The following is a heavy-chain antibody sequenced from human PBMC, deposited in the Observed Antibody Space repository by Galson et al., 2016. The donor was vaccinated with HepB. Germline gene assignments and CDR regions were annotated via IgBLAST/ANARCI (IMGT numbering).Heavy chain of an antibody. CDR1: GFDFSSYR. D-gene: IGHD3-10*01. J-gene: IGHJ3*02. V-gene: IGHV3-21*01. Sequence: SLRLSCAASGFDFSSYRMNWVRQAPGKGLDWVATISSSSNFIYYADSVKGRFTISRDNAEDSLDLQMNSLRAEDTAVYYCARDRGPFGAFDIWGRGTVVTVSS. CDR3: ARDRGPFGAFDI. CDR2: ISSSSNFI.